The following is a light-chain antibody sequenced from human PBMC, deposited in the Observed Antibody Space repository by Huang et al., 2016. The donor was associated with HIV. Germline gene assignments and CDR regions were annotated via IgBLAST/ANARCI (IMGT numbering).Light chain of an antibody. J-gene: IGKJ1*01. V-gene: IGKV2-30*02. CDR3: MQGTHWPQT. Sequence: DVVLTQSPLSLPVTLGQPASISCKSSHSLLHSDGNTYLNWFLQRPGQSPRRLIYKVSNRDFGVPARVSGSGSGADFTLTISRVEADDIGVYYCMQGTHWPQTFGQGTKVEVK. CDR1: HSLLHSDGNTY. CDR2: KVS.